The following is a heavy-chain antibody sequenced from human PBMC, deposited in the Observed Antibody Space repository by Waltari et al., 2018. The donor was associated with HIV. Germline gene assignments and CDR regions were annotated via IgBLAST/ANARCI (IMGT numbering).Heavy chain of an antibody. J-gene: IGHJ4*02. CDR2: IIPIFGTA. CDR1: GGNFTSYP. Sequence: VPLVQSGAEGKKPRSSVKVYCKTSGGNFTSYPLKGVRQAPGKWLGWMGGIIPIFGTANYEQKFQGRVTITANESTRTAYMELSSLRSEDTAVYYCAREADTAMGWGQGTLVTVSS. CDR3: AREADTAMG. V-gene: IGHV1-69*01. D-gene: IGHD5-18*01.